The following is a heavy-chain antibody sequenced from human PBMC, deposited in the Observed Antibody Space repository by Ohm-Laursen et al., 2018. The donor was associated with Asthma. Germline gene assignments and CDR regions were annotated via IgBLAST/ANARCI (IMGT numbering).Heavy chain of an antibody. CDR1: GFTFSSYG. J-gene: IGHJ4*02. D-gene: IGHD3-22*01. CDR2: ISYDGSNK. CDR3: ASARSRYYYDSSGYY. V-gene: IGHV3-30*03. Sequence: SLRLSCTASGFTFSSYGMHWVRQAPGKGLEWVAVISYDGSNKYYADSVKGRFTISRDNSKNTLYLQMNSLRAEDTAVYYCASARSRYYYDSSGYYWGQGTLVTVSS.